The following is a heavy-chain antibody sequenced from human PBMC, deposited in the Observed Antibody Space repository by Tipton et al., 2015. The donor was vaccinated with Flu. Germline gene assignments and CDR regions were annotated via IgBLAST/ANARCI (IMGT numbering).Heavy chain of an antibody. Sequence: TLSLTCAVYGGSFSGYYWSWIRQPPGKGLEWIGEINHSGSTNYNPSLKSRVTISVDTSKNQFSLKLSSVTAADTAVYYCARSHYDFWSGSYYVDVWGKGTTVTVSS. D-gene: IGHD3-3*01. V-gene: IGHV4-34*01. CDR2: INHSGST. CDR3: ARSHYDFWSGSYYVDV. CDR1: GGSFSGYY. J-gene: IGHJ6*03.